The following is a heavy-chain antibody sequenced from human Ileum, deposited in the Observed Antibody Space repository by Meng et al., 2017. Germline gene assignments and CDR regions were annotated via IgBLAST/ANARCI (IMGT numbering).Heavy chain of an antibody. CDR3: ARDRQDRRWLQFRGGYFDY. CDR2: IYYSGST. D-gene: IGHD5-24*01. J-gene: IGHJ4*02. CDR1: GGSVSSGSYY. V-gene: IGHV4-61*01. Sequence: GSLRLSCTVSGGSVSSGSYYWSWIRQPPGKGLEWIGYIYYSGSTHYNPSLKSRVTISVDTSKNQFSLKLSSVTAADTAVYYCARDRQDRRWLQFRGGYFDYWGQGTLVTVSS.